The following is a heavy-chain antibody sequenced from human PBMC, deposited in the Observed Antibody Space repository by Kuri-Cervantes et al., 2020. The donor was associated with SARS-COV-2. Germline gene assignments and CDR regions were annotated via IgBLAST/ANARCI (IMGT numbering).Heavy chain of an antibody. V-gene: IGHV3-9*01. Sequence: SLKISCAASGFTFDDYAMHWVRQAPGKGLEWVSGISWNSGSIGYADSVKGRFTISRDNAKNSLYLQMNSLRVEDTAVYYCARDGEYCSSASCPKYSYHYGMDVWGQGTMVTVSS. J-gene: IGHJ6*02. D-gene: IGHD2-2*01. CDR1: GFTFDDYA. CDR2: ISWNSGSI. CDR3: ARDGEYCSSASCPKYSYHYGMDV.